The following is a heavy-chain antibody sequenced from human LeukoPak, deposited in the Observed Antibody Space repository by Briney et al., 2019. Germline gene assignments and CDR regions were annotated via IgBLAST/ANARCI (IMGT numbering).Heavy chain of an antibody. D-gene: IGHD6-19*01. J-gene: IGHJ4*02. V-gene: IGHV3-30*01. CDR3: ARPTKPGIAVAGYFDY. Sequence: SVKGRFTISRDNSKNTLYLQMNSLRAEDTAVYYCARPTKPGIAVAGYFDYWGQGTLVTVSS.